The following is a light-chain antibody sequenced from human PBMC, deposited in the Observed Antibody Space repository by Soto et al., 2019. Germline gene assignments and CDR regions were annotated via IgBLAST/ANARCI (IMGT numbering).Light chain of an antibody. CDR1: SSDVGSYNY. V-gene: IGLV2-14*03. Sequence: QLVLTQPASVSGSPGQSITISCTGTSSDVGSYNYVSWYQQHPDKAPKLMIYDVSDRPSGVSNRFSGSKSGNTASLTISGLQAEDEADYYCSSYTTSSTLDVVFGGGTKLTVL. CDR3: SSYTTSSTLDVV. CDR2: DVS. J-gene: IGLJ2*01.